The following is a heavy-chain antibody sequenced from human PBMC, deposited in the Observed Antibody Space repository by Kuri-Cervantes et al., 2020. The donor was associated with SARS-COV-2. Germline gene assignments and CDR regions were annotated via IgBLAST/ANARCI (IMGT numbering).Heavy chain of an antibody. CDR3: ARGDDLGAADYGGNFGYDAFDI. V-gene: IGHV3-30*02. CDR1: GFPFRSYA. Sequence: GESLKTPCAASGFPFRSYAMHWVRQAPGKGLEWVAFIRYDGSNKYYADSVKGRFTISRDNAKNSLYLQMSSLRSEDTAVYYCARGDDLGAADYGGNFGYDAFDIWGQGTMVTVSS. J-gene: IGHJ3*02. CDR2: IRYDGSNK. D-gene: IGHD4-23*01.